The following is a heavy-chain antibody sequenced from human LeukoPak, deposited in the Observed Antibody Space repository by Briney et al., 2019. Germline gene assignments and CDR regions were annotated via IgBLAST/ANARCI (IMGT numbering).Heavy chain of an antibody. Sequence: GASVKVSCKASGGTFSSYAISWVRQAPGQGLEWMGGIIPIFGTANYAQKFQGRVTITTDESTSTAYMELSSLRSEDTAVYYCARDVLEGPGVAGPFHYWGQGTLVTVSS. CDR3: ARDVLEGPGVAGPFHY. V-gene: IGHV1-69*05. CDR1: GGTFSSYA. J-gene: IGHJ4*02. CDR2: IIPIFGTA. D-gene: IGHD6-19*01.